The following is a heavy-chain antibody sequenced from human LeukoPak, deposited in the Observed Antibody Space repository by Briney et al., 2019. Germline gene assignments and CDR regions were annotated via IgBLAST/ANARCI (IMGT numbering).Heavy chain of an antibody. CDR1: GFTFSSWW. CDR2: IKQDGSEK. CDR3: ARRSPNYYFDY. V-gene: IGHV3-7*02. Sequence: GGSLRLSCAASGFTFSSWWMSWVRQAPGKGLEWVANIKQDGSEKYYVDSVKGRFTISRDNAKNSLYLQMNSLRAEDTAVYYCARRSPNYYFDYWGQGTPVTVSS. J-gene: IGHJ4*02.